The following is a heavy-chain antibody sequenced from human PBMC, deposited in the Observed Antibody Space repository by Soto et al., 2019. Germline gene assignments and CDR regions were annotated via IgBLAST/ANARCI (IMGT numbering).Heavy chain of an antibody. CDR1: GGSFSGYY. D-gene: IGHD3-10*01. Sequence: QVQLQQWGAGLLKPSETLSLTCAVYGGSFSGYYWSWIRQPPGKGLEWIGEINNSGSTNYNPSHKSRVTISVDTTKNQFSLKLSSVTAADTAVYYGARVGLWFGKGNWFDPRGQGTLVNVSS. CDR2: INNSGST. CDR3: ARVGLWFGKGNWFDP. J-gene: IGHJ5*02. V-gene: IGHV4-34*01.